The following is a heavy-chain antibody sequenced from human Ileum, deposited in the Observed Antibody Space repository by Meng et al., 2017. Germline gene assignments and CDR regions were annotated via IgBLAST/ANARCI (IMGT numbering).Heavy chain of an antibody. J-gene: IGHJ5*02. Sequence: VQLQESGPGPVEPSGTLSLTSAGYSASTSSGYWWSGVRQPPGKGLEWIGEIHHGGGTNYNPSLKSRVTISVDKSSNQYTLRLTSVTAADTAMYYCARNGAYSADPWGQGTLVTVSS. CDR3: ARNGAYSADP. CDR2: IHHGGGT. CDR1: SASTSSGYW. V-gene: IGHV4-4*02. D-gene: IGHD2-21*01.